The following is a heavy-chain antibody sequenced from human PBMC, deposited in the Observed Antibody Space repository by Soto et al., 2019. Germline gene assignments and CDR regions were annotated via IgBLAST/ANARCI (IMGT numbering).Heavy chain of an antibody. CDR2: IRSKTSSETR. CDR3: TTDGFTGIVGI. D-gene: IGHD3-22*01. J-gene: IGHJ3*02. CDR1: GFPFTKAL. V-gene: IGHV3-15*01. Sequence: GGSLRLSCAASGFPFTKALMTWVRQAPGKGLEWVGRIRSKTSSETREYAAPVKGRFTISRDDSKNMLYLEMNSLKIEDTGVYYCTTDGFTGIVGIWGQGTMVTVSS.